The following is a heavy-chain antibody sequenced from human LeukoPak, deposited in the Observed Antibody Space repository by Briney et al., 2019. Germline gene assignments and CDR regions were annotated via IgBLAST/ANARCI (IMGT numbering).Heavy chain of an antibody. Sequence: GESLKISCKGSGYSFTSYWIGWVRQMPGKGLEWMGIIYPGGSDTRYSPSFQGQVTISADKSISTAYLQWSSLKASDTAMYYCARLSIVVVPAANNWFDPWGQGTLVTVSS. CDR3: ARLSIVVVPAANNWFDP. J-gene: IGHJ5*02. CDR1: GYSFTSYW. D-gene: IGHD2-2*01. CDR2: IYPGGSDT. V-gene: IGHV5-51*01.